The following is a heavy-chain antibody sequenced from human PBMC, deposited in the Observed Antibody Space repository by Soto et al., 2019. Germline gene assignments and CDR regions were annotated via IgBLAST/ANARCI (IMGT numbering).Heavy chain of an antibody. CDR1: GFTFSNYA. D-gene: IGHD3-22*01. Sequence: GGSLRLSCVASGFTFSNYAMSWVRQAPGKGLEWVSAISGSGGSTYYAVSVKGRFTISRDNSKNTLYLQMNSLRAEDTAVYYCAKDMMIVVVISRGVDPINGLDPWAQGTLVTVSS. CDR2: ISGSGGST. J-gene: IGHJ5*02. CDR3: AKDMMIVVVISRGVDPINGLDP. V-gene: IGHV3-23*01.